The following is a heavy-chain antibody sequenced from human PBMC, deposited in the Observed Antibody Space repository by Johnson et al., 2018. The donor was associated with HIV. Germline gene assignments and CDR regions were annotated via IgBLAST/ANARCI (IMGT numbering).Heavy chain of an antibody. CDR1: GFTFSSYW. CDR3: ARSEYDYYDSSGYVDAFDI. Sequence: EVQLVESGGGLVQPGGSLRLSCAASGFTFSSYWMHWVRQAPGKGLVWVSRINSDGSSTSYADSVKGRFTISRDNAKNTLYLQMNRLRAEDTAVYYCARSEYDYYDSSGYVDAFDIWGQGTMVTV. V-gene: IGHV3-74*01. J-gene: IGHJ3*02. D-gene: IGHD3-22*01. CDR2: INSDGSST.